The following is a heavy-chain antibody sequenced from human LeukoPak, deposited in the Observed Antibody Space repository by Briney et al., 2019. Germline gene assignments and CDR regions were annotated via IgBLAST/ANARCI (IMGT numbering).Heavy chain of an antibody. Sequence: ASVKVSFKASGYTFTSYGISWVRQAPGQGLEWMGWISAYNGNTNYAQKLQGRVTMTTDTSTSTAYMELRSLRSDDTAVYYCAGDLSRWSSSSAAGYWGQGTLVTVSS. CDR3: AGDLSRWSSSSAAGY. V-gene: IGHV1-18*01. D-gene: IGHD6-6*01. J-gene: IGHJ4*02. CDR1: GYTFTSYG. CDR2: ISAYNGNT.